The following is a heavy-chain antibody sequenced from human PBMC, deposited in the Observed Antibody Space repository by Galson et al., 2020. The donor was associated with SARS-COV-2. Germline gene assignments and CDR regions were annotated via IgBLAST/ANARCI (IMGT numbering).Heavy chain of an antibody. Sequence: TGGSLRLSCAASGFTFSSYDMNWVRQAPGKGLEWGSYISSSGSTTFYADSVKGRFTISRDNAKNSLYLQMNGLRADDTAVYSCARDRTSSTGGGSWGQGTLVTVSS. CDR2: ISSSGSTT. CDR3: ARDRTSSTGGGS. V-gene: IGHV3-48*03. D-gene: IGHD2-2*01. J-gene: IGHJ5*02. CDR1: GFTFSSYD.